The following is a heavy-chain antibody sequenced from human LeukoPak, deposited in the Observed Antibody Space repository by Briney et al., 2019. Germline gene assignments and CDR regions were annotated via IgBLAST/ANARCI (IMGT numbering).Heavy chain of an antibody. J-gene: IGHJ4*02. CDR3: ARDQEGFDY. CDR1: GYTFTTNY. V-gene: IGHV1-46*01. Sequence: ASVKVSCNASGYTFTTNYVHWVRQAPGQGLEWMGMIYPRDGSTSYAQNFQGRVTVTRDTSTTTVHMELRGLRSEDTAVYYCARDQEGFDYWGQGTVVTVSS. CDR2: IYPRDGST.